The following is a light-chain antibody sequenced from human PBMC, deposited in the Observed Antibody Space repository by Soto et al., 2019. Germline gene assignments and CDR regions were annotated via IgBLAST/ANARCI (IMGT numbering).Light chain of an antibody. CDR2: GAS. Sequence: LVLTQSPASLSGSPGARATLSCRASQSVRNNLAWYQQKPGQAPSLLIYGASTRATGIPARFSGSGSGTEFTLTISGLQSEDFAVYYCQQYSIWRTFGQGTKVDI. CDR3: QQYSIWRT. V-gene: IGKV3-15*01. J-gene: IGKJ1*01. CDR1: QSVRNN.